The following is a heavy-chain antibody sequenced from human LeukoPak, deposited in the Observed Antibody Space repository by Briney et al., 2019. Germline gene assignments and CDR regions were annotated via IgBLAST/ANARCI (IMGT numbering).Heavy chain of an antibody. CDR2: IIPIFGTA. D-gene: IGHD3-22*01. V-gene: IGHV1-69*13. CDR1: GGTFSSYA. CDR3: ARGKARKPGGYYYDSSGYPFNAFDI. J-gene: IGHJ3*02. Sequence: ASVKVSCKASGGTFSSYAISWVRQAPGQGLERMGGIIPIFGTANYAQKFQGRVTITADESTSTAYMELSSLRSEDTAVYYCARGKARKPGGYYYDSSGYPFNAFDIWGQGTMVTVSS.